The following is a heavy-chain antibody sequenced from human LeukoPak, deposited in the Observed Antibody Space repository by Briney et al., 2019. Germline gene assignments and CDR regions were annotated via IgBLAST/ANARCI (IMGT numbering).Heavy chain of an antibody. CDR1: GGTFSSYA. CDR2: IIPIFGIA. J-gene: IGHJ5*02. V-gene: IGHV1-69*04. CDR3: ARDLPGEIATPEGDWFDP. Sequence: SVKVSCKASGGTFSSYAISWVRQAPGQGLEWMGRIIPIFGIANYAQKFQGRVTITADKSTSTAYMELSSLRSEDTAVYYCARDLPGEIATPEGDWFDPWGQGTLVTVSS. D-gene: IGHD5-24*01.